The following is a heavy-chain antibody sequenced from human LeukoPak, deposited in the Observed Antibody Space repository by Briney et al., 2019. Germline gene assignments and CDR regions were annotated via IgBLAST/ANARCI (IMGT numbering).Heavy chain of an antibody. CDR3: ARGYYTDV. Sequence: LPGGSLRLSCVASGFTLSTYWMHWVRQAPGKGLVWVARIKNDGTITSYVDSVKGRLTISRDNAKNTLYLQMNSLRVEDTAVYFCARGYYTDVWGKGTAVTVSS. V-gene: IGHV3-74*01. J-gene: IGHJ6*03. CDR1: GFTLSTYW. CDR2: IKNDGTIT.